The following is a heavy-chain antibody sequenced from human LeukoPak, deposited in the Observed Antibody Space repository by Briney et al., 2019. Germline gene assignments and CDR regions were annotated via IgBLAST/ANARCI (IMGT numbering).Heavy chain of an antibody. CDR1: GYTFGDYG. CDR3: ARNIVVVPAAIRAFDI. J-gene: IGHJ3*02. V-gene: IGHV1-18*01. CDR2: VSAYTGNT. Sequence: GASVKVSCKASGYTFGDYGITWIRQAPGQGLEWMGWVSAYTGNTNYAQSLQGRVIMIADTSTDTAYMEPRSLRSDDTAVYYCARNIVVVPAAIRAFDIWGQGTMVTVSS. D-gene: IGHD2-2*01.